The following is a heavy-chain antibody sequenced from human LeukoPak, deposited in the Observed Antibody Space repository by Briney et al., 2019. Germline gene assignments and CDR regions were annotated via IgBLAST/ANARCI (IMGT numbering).Heavy chain of an antibody. CDR3: ATAHGEGSGSYGLYGMDV. CDR1: GYTLTELS. J-gene: IGHJ6*02. V-gene: IGHV1-24*01. Sequence: ASVKVSCKVSGYTLTELSMHWVRQAPGKGLEWMGGFGPEDGETIYAQKFQGRVTMTEDTSTDTAYMELSSLRSEDTAVYYCATAHGEGSGSYGLYGMDVWGQGTTVTVSS. D-gene: IGHD3-10*01. CDR2: FGPEDGET.